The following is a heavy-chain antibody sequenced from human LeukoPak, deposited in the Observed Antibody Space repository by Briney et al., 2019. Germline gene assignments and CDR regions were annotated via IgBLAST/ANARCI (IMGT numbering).Heavy chain of an antibody. CDR1: GYSFTTYA. CDR2: INTKTGNP. CDR3: ARVFGTTIFGIVSKYGNDY. J-gene: IGHJ4*02. D-gene: IGHD3-3*01. Sequence: ASVKVSCKASGYSFTTYALNWARQAPGQGLEWMGWINTKTGNPTYAQDFRGRFVFSLDTSGSTAYLQISSLKAEDTAVYYCARVFGTTIFGIVSKYGNDYWGQGTLVTVSS. V-gene: IGHV7-4-1*02.